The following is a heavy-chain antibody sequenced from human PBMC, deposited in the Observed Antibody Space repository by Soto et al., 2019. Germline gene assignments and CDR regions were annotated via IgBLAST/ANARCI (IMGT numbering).Heavy chain of an antibody. CDR1: GYSVSSRDYY. CDR3: APLTVSLSGPYDIHV. CDR2: MFYSGLT. D-gene: IGHD2-15*01. J-gene: IGHJ6*02. V-gene: IGHV4-39*01. Sequence: PSETLSLTCSVSGYSVSSRDYYWAWIRQPPGKGLEWIGSMFYSGLTYYNPSLKSRVTLSVDTSKNHFSVRLNSVTAADTAVYYCAPLTVSLSGPYDIHVWGQGTTVTVSS.